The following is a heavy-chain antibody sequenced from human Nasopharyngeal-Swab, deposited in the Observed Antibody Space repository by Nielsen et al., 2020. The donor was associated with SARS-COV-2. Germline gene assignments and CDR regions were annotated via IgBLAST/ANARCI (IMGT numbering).Heavy chain of an antibody. D-gene: IGHD2-2*02. Sequence: SLKISCAASGFTFDDYAMHWVRQAPGKGLEWVSGISWNSGSTGYADSVKGRFTISRDNAKSSLYLQMNSLRAEDTALYYCAKGGGDTGYCSSTSCYTGFDYWGQGTLVTVSS. V-gene: IGHV3-9*01. CDR3: AKGGGDTGYCSSTSCYTGFDY. CDR1: GFTFDDYA. CDR2: ISWNSGST. J-gene: IGHJ4*02.